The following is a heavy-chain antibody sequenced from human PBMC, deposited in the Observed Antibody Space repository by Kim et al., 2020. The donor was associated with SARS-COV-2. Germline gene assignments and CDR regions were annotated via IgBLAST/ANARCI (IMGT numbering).Heavy chain of an antibody. V-gene: IGHV5-51*01. CDR3: ARMDGYSNRGSLDY. Sequence: GESLKISCQGSGYTFTNYWIGWVRQMPGKGLEWMGNIHAGDSDTSISPSFQGQVTISVDKSINTVYLQWNSLRASDTAIYFCARMDGYSNRGSLDYWGRGPPVTVSS. CDR1: GYTFTNYW. CDR2: IHAGDSDT. J-gene: IGHJ4*02. D-gene: IGHD3-9*01.